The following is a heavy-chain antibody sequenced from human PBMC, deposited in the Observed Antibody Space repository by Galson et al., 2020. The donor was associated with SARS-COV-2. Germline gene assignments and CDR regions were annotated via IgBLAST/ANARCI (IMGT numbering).Heavy chain of an antibody. Sequence: GGSLRLPCAAPGFALSNSAMHWVRQAPGKGLEWVAIISYDGTTKYNSDSVKGRFTTSRDISKTTLYLQMNSLIPEDTAVYYCARETDDHTRCGYDYWGQGALVSVSS. CDR1: GFALSNSA. J-gene: IGHJ4*02. CDR2: ISYDGTTK. CDR3: ARETDDHTRCGYDY. V-gene: IGHV3-30*04. D-gene: IGHD2-2*01.